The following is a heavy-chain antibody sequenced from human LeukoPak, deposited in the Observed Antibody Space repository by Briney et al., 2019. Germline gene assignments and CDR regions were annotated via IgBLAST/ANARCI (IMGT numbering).Heavy chain of an antibody. D-gene: IGHD6-13*01. J-gene: IGHJ5*02. Sequence: GGSLRLSCAGPGFTFSSYWMSWVRQAPGKGLEWVANIKQDGSEKYYVDSVKGRFTISRDNAKDSLYLQMNSLRVEDTAVYYCARDRSAASWGQGTLVTVSS. CDR2: IKQDGSEK. CDR1: GFTFSSYW. V-gene: IGHV3-7*01. CDR3: ARDRSAAS.